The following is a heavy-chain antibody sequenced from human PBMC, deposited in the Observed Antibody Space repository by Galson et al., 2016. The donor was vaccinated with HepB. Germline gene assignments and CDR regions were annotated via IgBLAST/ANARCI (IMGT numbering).Heavy chain of an antibody. CDR1: GGSVSSASYF. CDR2: IYYTGST. Sequence: ETLSLTCTVSGGSVSSASYFWRWIRQPPGKGLEWIGDIYYTGSTNYNPSLKSRATISVDTSKNQFSLTLSSMTAADTAVYYCARGCDYAGSGSYRPWGQGSLVTVSS. D-gene: IGHD3-10*01. V-gene: IGHV4-61*01. J-gene: IGHJ5*02. CDR3: ARGCDYAGSGSYRP.